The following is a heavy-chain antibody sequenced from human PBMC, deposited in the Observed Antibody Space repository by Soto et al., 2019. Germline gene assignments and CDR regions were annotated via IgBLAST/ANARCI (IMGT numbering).Heavy chain of an antibody. CDR3: KRWDGSCSGGSCLFDS. CDR2: INEDGTKR. CDR1: GFSPTRYW. D-gene: IGHD2-15*01. Sequence: GGSLRLSCIASGFSPTRYWMSWVRQTPGKGLEWVAKINEDGTKRDYMESVEGRFTISRDNAKNSLSLQMNSLRADDTAVYYCKRWDGSCSGGSCLFDSWGQGTLVTVSS. J-gene: IGHJ4*02. V-gene: IGHV3-7*01.